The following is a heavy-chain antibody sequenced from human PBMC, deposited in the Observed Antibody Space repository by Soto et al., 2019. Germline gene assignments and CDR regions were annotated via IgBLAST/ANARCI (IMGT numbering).Heavy chain of an antibody. CDR3: ARWPDGYYYYGMDV. CDR1: GYTFTSYV. Sequence: GASVKVSCKASGYTFTSYVINWLRQATGQGLEWMGWMNPNSGNTGYAQKFQGRVTMTRNTSISTAYMELSSLRSEDTAVYYCARWPDGYYYYGMDVWGQGTTVTVSS. J-gene: IGHJ6*02. V-gene: IGHV1-8*01. CDR2: MNPNSGNT.